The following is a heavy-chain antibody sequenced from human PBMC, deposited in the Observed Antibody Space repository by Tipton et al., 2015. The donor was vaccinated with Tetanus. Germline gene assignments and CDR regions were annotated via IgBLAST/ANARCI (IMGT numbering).Heavy chain of an antibody. D-gene: IGHD3-10*01. V-gene: IGHV4-59*01. CDR2: IYYSGST. CDR3: ARGQGGEAPAVEVIWYFDL. CDR1: GGSISSYY. Sequence: VKPSETLSLTCTVSGGSISSYYWSWIRQPPGKGLEWIGYIYYSGSTNYNPSLKSRVTISVDTSKNQFSLKLSSVTAADTAVYYCARGQGGEAPAVEVIWYFDLWGRGTLVTVSS. J-gene: IGHJ2*01.